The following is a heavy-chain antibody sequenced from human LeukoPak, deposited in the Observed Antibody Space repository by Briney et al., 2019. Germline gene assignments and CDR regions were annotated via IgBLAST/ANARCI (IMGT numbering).Heavy chain of an antibody. Sequence: PGGSLRLSCVASGFTFRSEWMSWVRQAPGKGLEWAANISPDGSVRYYVGSVKGRFTISRDNAKNSLYLQMNSLGAEDTAVYYCAKVGGSIDYWGQGTLVTVSS. CDR3: AKVGGSIDY. CDR1: GFTFRSEW. V-gene: IGHV3-7*01. J-gene: IGHJ4*02. CDR2: ISPDGSVR. D-gene: IGHD1-26*01.